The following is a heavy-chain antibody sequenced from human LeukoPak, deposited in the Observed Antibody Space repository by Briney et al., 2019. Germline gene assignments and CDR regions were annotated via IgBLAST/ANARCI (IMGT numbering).Heavy chain of an antibody. V-gene: IGHV3-53*01. CDR3: AWATYSTTWGIGDFDD. D-gene: IGHD2-2*01. CDR2: IYSDGST. J-gene: IGHJ4*02. Sequence: GGSLRLSCAVSGFTVSSNYISWVRQAPGKGLEWVSIIYSDGSTFYADSVKGRFTISRDNSKNTLYLQMHSLRADDTAIYYCAWATYSTTWGIGDFDDWGQGTLVTVSS. CDR1: GFTVSSNY.